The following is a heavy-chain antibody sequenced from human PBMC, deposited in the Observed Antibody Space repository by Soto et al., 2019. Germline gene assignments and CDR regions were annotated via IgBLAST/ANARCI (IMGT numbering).Heavy chain of an antibody. Sequence: QVQLVQSGAEVKKPGASVKVSWKASGYTLTRYSISWVRQAPGQGLEWMGWISANNGNTNYEQKLQGRVTMTTDTSTSTAYMELRSLRPDDTAVYYCARDRGSYALDYWGQGTLVTVSS. D-gene: IGHD1-26*01. V-gene: IGHV1-18*01. CDR3: ARDRGSYALDY. CDR2: ISANNGNT. J-gene: IGHJ4*02. CDR1: GYTLTRYS.